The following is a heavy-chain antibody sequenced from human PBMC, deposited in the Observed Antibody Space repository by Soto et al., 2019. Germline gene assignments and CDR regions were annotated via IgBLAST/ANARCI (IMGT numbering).Heavy chain of an antibody. V-gene: IGHV4-39*07. J-gene: IGHJ6*02. CDR1: GGSISSGGYY. CDR3: ARNFVYYGSGSQARYYYYYYYGMDV. Sequence: PSETLSLTCTVSGGSISSGGYYWSWIRQPPGKGLEWIGEINHSGSTNYNPSLKSRVTISVDTSKNQFSLKLSSVTTADTAVYYCARNFVYYGSGSQARYYYYYYYGMDVWGQGTKVTVSS. D-gene: IGHD3-10*01. CDR2: INHSGST.